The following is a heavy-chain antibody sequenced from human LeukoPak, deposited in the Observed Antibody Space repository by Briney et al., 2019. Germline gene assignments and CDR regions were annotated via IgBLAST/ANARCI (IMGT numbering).Heavy chain of an antibody. CDR1: GGSFSGYY. CDR3: AGEIAAAGNRSFDY. D-gene: IGHD6-13*01. J-gene: IGHJ4*02. V-gene: IGHV4-34*01. CDR2: INHSGST. Sequence: SETLSLTCAVYGGSFSGYYWSWIRQPPGKGLEWIGEINHSGSTNYNPSLKSRVTISVDTSKNQFSLKLSSVTAADTAVYYCAGEIAAAGNRSFDYWGQGTLVTVPS.